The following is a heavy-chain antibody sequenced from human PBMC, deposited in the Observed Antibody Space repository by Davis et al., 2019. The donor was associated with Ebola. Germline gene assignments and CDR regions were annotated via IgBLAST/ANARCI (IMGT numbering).Heavy chain of an antibody. Sequence: GESLKISCAASGFTFSTYGMHWVRQAPGKGLEWVAFIRYDGSNKYYADSVKGRFTISRDNAKNSLYLQMNSLRAEDTAVYYCARCKSYYYYYGMDVWGQGTTVTVSS. CDR2: IRYDGSNK. V-gene: IGHV3-30*02. CDR1: GFTFSTYG. CDR3: ARCKSYYYYYGMDV. J-gene: IGHJ6*02.